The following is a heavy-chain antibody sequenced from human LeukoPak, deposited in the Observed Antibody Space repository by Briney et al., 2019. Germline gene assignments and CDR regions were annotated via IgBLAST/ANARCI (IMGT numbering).Heavy chain of an antibody. CDR3: ARETSKGDSSAYWIPGWFDP. D-gene: IGHD3-22*01. CDR1: GFSLSSYS. Sequence: GGSLRLSCAASGFSLSSYSLNWVRQAPGKGLEWVSSIRISSTYIYYADSVKGRFIISRDNAKNSLYLQVNSLRAEDTAVYYCARETSKGDSSAYWIPGWFDPWGQGTLVTVSS. V-gene: IGHV3-21*01. CDR2: IRISSTYI. J-gene: IGHJ5*02.